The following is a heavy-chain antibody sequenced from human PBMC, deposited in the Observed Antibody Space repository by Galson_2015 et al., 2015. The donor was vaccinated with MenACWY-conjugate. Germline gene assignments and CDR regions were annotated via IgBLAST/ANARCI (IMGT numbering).Heavy chain of an antibody. CDR3: AKGAGWVACNRVFDD. J-gene: IGHJ4*02. V-gene: IGHV3-23*01. CDR1: GLTFSSYA. Sequence: SLRLSCAASGLTFSSYAMSWVRQAPGKGLEWVSAISGSGDGTYFAGSVKGRFIISRDNSKNTVYLQSSSLRAVGTTLYYCAKGAGWVACNRVFDDWGPGTLVTGSA. CDR2: ISGSGDGT. D-gene: IGHD1-14*01.